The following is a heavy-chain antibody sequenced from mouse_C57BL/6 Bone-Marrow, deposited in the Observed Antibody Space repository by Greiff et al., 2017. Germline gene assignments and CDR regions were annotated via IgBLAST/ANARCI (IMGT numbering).Heavy chain of an antibody. CDR3: ARRAYYSNDWLAY. V-gene: IGHV5-6*02. CDR2: ISSGGSYT. J-gene: IGHJ3*01. D-gene: IGHD2-5*01. CDR1: GFTFSSYG. Sequence: EVMLVESGGDLVKPGGSLKLSCAASGFTFSSYGMSWVRQTPDKRLEWVATISSGGSYTYYPDSVKGRFTISRDNAKNTLYLQMSSLKSEDTAMYYCARRAYYSNDWLAYWGQGTLVTVSA.